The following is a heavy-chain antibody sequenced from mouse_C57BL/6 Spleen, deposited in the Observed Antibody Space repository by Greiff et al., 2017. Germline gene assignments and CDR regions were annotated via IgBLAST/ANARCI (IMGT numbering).Heavy chain of an antibody. V-gene: IGHV1-82*01. CDR3: ARKGLGLAWCAY. Sequence: VQLQQSGPELVKPGASVKISCKASGYAFSSYRMNWVQPRLGKGLEWIGRIYPGDGDTEYNGKSKGKATLTADKSSSTAYMQLSSRSSEDSAVFFCARKGLGLAWCAYWGQGTLVTGSA. CDR2: IYPGDGDT. J-gene: IGHJ3*01. D-gene: IGHD4-1*01. CDR1: GYAFSSYR.